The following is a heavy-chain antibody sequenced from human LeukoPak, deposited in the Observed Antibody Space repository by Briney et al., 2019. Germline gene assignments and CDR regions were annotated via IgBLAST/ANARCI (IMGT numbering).Heavy chain of an antibody. D-gene: IGHD2-15*01. J-gene: IGHJ4*02. V-gene: IGHV3-23*01. CDR2: ISGSGGNT. CDR3: AKEDPIVSVGFDY. Sequence: GGSLRLSCAASGFTFSSYAMSWVRQAPGKGLEWISAISGSGGNTYYADSVKGRLTISRDNSKITLFLQMNSLRVEDTAVYYCAKEDPIVSVGFDYWGQGTLVTVTS. CDR1: GFTFSSYA.